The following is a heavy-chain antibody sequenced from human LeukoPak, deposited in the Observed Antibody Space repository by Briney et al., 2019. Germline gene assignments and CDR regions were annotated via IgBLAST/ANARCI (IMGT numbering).Heavy chain of an antibody. CDR2: IYYSGST. CDR1: GGSISSSNYY. Sequence: SETLSLTCTVSGGSISSSNYYWGWIRQPPGKGLEWIGYIYYSGSTNYNPSLKSRVTISVDTSKNQFSLKLSSVTAADTAVYYCARDNRGSSSWFDYWGQGTLVTVSS. CDR3: ARDNRGSSSWFDY. J-gene: IGHJ4*02. V-gene: IGHV4-61*01. D-gene: IGHD6-13*01.